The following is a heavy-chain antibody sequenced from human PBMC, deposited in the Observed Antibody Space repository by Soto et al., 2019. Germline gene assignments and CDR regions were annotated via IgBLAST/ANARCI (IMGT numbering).Heavy chain of an antibody. CDR2: ISDSGRT. V-gene: IGHV4-59*01. Sequence: SETLSLTCTVSGGSFSSYYWSWIRQPPGKGLEWIGYISDSGRTNYNPSLKSRVTMSLDTSKNQFSLRLSSVTVADTAVYYCERQSIIAVAVRGAGKYHHYVMDVWGQGSKVIVSS. J-gene: IGHJ6*02. D-gene: IGHD6-19*01. CDR3: ERQSIIAVAVRGAGKYHHYVMDV. CDR1: GGSFSSYY.